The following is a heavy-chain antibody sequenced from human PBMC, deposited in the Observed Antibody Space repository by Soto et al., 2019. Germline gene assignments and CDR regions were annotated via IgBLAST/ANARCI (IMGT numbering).Heavy chain of an antibody. V-gene: IGHV3-23*01. CDR1: GFTFSYYT. CDR3: AKTGDDPSGYYHETPRFDY. J-gene: IGHJ4*02. CDR2: ISNSGDTI. Sequence: GGSLRLSCVASGFTFSYYTMSWVRQAPGKGLEWVSGISNSGDTIYYADSVKGRFTISRDNFKNTLYLQMNSLRADDTAVYYCAKTGDDPSGYYHETPRFDYWGQGP. D-gene: IGHD3-22*01.